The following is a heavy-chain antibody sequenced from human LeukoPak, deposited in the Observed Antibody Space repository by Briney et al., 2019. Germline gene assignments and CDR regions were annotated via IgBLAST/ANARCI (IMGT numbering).Heavy chain of an antibody. CDR2: INHSGST. D-gene: IGHD4-11*01. CDR3: ARTVTTYNWFDP. CDR1: GGSFSGYY. Sequence: SETLSLTCAVYGGSFSGYYWSWIRQPPGKGLEWIGEINHSGSTNYNPSLKSRVTISVDTSKNQFSLNLSSVSAADTSVYYCARTVTTYNWFDPWGQGTLVTVSS. V-gene: IGHV4-34*01. J-gene: IGHJ5*02.